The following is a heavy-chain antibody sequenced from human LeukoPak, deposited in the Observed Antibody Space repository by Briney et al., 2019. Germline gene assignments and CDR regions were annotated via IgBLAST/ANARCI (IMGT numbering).Heavy chain of an antibody. CDR1: GYTFTSYY. Sequence: GASVKVSCKASGYTFTSYYMHWVRRAPGQGLEWMGIINPSGGSTSYAQKFQGRVTMTRDTSTSTVYMELSSLRSEDTAVYYCARDYCSSTSCYRTFQHWGQGTLVTVSS. CDR2: INPSGGST. D-gene: IGHD2-2*01. V-gene: IGHV1-46*01. J-gene: IGHJ1*01. CDR3: ARDYCSSTSCYRTFQH.